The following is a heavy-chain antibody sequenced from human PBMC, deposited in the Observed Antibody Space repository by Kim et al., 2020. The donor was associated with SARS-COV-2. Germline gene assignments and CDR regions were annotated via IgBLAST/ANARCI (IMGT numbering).Heavy chain of an antibody. Sequence: GGSLRLSCAASGFTFSSYAMHWVRQAPGKGLEWVAVISYDGSNKYYADSVKGRFTISRDNSKNTLYLQMNSLRAEDTAVYYCARAVTMSPGVFDPWGQGT. V-gene: IGHV3-30-3*01. CDR2: ISYDGSNK. CDR1: GFTFSSYA. J-gene: IGHJ5*02. CDR3: ARAVTMSPGVFDP. D-gene: IGHD4-17*01.